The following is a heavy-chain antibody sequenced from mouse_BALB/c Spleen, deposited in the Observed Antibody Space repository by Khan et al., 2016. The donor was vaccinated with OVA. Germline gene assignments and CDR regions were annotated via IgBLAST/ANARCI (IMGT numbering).Heavy chain of an antibody. V-gene: IGHV1-4*01. Sequence: QVQLKQSGAELARPGASVKMSCKASGYAFTSYTIHWIKKRPGQGLEWIGYINPSNGYTNYNQKVKDKATLTTDESSNTPFLQLSSLTSDDSAIYNCVRDGAYHRNDGWFAYWGQGTLLTVSA. D-gene: IGHD2-14*01. J-gene: IGHJ3*01. CDR3: VRDGAYHRNDGWFAY. CDR2: INPSNGYT. CDR1: GYAFTSYT.